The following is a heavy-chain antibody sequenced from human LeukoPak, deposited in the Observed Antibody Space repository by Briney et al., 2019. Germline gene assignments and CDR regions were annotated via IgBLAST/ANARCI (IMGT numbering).Heavy chain of an antibody. Sequence: PSETLSLTCTVSGGSISSGGYYWSWIRQHPGKGLEWIRYIYYSGSTYYNPSLKSRVTISVDTSKNQFSLKLSSVTAADTAVYYCARGYGDYYFDYWGQGTLVTVSS. J-gene: IGHJ4*02. D-gene: IGHD4-17*01. CDR2: IYYSGST. V-gene: IGHV4-31*03. CDR1: GGSISSGGYY. CDR3: ARGYGDYYFDY.